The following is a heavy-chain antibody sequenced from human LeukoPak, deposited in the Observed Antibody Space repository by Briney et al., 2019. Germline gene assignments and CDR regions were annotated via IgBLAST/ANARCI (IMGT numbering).Heavy chain of an antibody. CDR2: IIPILGIA. Sequence: AASVKVSCKASGGTFSSYAISWVRQAPGQGLEWMGRIIPILGIANYAQKFQGRVTITADKSTSTVYMELSSLRSEDTAVYYCVRGYYGSGSYYLGMDVWGQGTTVTVSS. CDR3: VRGYYGSGSYYLGMDV. D-gene: IGHD3-10*01. CDR1: GGTFSSYA. J-gene: IGHJ6*02. V-gene: IGHV1-69*04.